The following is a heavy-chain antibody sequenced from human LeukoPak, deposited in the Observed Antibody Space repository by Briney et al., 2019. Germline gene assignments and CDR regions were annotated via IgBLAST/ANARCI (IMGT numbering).Heavy chain of an antibody. D-gene: IGHD6-13*01. Sequence: GGSLRLSCAASGFTFSSYSMNWVRQAPGKGLEWVSSISSSSSYIYYADSVKGRFTISRDNAKNSLYLQMNSLRAEDTAVYYCARECSSSWFYDYWGQGTLVTVSS. CDR2: ISSSSSYI. CDR1: GFTFSSYS. J-gene: IGHJ4*02. V-gene: IGHV3-21*04. CDR3: ARECSSSWFYDY.